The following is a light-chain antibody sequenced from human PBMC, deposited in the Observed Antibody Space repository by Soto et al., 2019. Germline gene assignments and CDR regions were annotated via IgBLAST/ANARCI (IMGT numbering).Light chain of an antibody. CDR2: EVS. Sequence: QSVLTQPPSASGSPGQSVTISCTVTSSDVGGYNYVSWYQQHPGKAPKLMVYEVSKRPSGVPDRFSGSKSGNTASLTVSGLQAEDEADYYCSSYAGSNNNYVFGTGTKVTVL. CDR3: SSYAGSNNNYV. V-gene: IGLV2-8*01. CDR1: SSDVGGYNY. J-gene: IGLJ1*01.